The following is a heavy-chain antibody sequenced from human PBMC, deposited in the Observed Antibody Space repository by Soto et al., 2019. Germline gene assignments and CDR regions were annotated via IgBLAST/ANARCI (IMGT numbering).Heavy chain of an antibody. J-gene: IGHJ6*03. V-gene: IGHV4-59*01. Sequence: SETLSLTCTVSGGSISSYYWSWIRQPPGKGLEWIGYIYYSGTTNYNSSLKSRVTISVDTSKNQFSLKLSSVTAADTAVYYCAGANCSSTSCYREEDYYYYMDVWGKGTTVTVSS. CDR1: GGSISSYY. CDR3: AGANCSSTSCYREEDYYYYMDV. D-gene: IGHD2-2*01. CDR2: IYYSGTT.